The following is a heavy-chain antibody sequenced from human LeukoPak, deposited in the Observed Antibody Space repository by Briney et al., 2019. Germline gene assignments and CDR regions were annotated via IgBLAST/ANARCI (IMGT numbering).Heavy chain of an antibody. CDR3: ARGYGGNSPFDY. CDR1: GGSISSGGYY. Sequence: SETLSLTCTVSGGSISSGGYYWSWIRQHPGKGLEWIGYIYYSGSTYYNPSLKSRVTISVDTSKNQFSLKLSSVTAADTAVYYCARGYGGNSPFDYWGQGTLVTVSS. J-gene: IGHJ4*02. V-gene: IGHV4-31*03. CDR2: IYYSGST. D-gene: IGHD4-23*01.